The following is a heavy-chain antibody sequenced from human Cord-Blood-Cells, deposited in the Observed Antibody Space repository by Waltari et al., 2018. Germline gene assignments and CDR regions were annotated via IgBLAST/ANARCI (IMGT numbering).Heavy chain of an antibody. D-gene: IGHD4-17*01. CDR2: ISSSSSTI. CDR3: ARDHGTTVVTSYFDY. J-gene: IGHJ4*02. V-gene: IGHV3-48*02. CDR1: GFTFSSYS. Sequence: EVQLVESGGGLVQPGGSLRPSCAAPGFTFSSYSMNWVRQAPGKGLEWVSYISSSSSTIYYADSVKGRFTISRDNAKNSLYLQMNSLRDEDTAVYYCARDHGTTVVTSYFDYWGQGTLVTVSS.